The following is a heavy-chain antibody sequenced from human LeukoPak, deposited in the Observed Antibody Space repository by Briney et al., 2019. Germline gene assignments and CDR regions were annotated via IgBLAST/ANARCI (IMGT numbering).Heavy chain of an antibody. J-gene: IGHJ4*02. V-gene: IGHV3-21*01. Sequence: GGSLTLSCAATGWTFSSYSMNWFRQAPGKGLEWVSSINNSSSYIYYGDSVKGRFTISRDNAKNSLYLQMNSLRAEDTAGYYCARGWGIGLRYFDYWGQGTLVTVSS. D-gene: IGHD5/OR15-5a*01. CDR1: GWTFSSYS. CDR3: ARGWGIGLRYFDY. CDR2: INNSSSYI.